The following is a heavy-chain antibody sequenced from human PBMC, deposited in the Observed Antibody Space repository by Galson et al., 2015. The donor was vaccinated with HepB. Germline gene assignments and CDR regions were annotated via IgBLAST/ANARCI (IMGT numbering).Heavy chain of an antibody. V-gene: IGHV3-23*01. CDR1: GFTFSSYA. J-gene: IGHJ4*02. CDR3: AKDPKYSSSSWADY. D-gene: IGHD6-6*01. Sequence: SLRLSCAASGFTFSSYAMSWVRQAPGKGLEWVSAISGSGGSTYYADSVKGRFTISRDNSKNTLYLQMNSLRAEDTAVYYCAKDPKYSSSSWADYWGQGTLVTVSS. CDR2: ISGSGGST.